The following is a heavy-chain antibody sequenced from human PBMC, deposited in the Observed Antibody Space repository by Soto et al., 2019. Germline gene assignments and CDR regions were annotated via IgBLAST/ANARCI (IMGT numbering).Heavy chain of an antibody. V-gene: IGHV1-69*01. CDR1: EGTFNSYA. Sequence: QAQVVQSGAEVRKPGSSVKVSCKASEGTFNSYAIAWVRQAPGQRLEWMGGIIPFYNTLNYAQKFQDRVKITADDSTTTVSMKLSSLRSDDTAVYFCASGASRWYPYFFDSWAQGTLVTVSS. CDR3: ASGASRWYPYFFDS. J-gene: IGHJ4*02. CDR2: IIPFYNTL. D-gene: IGHD6-13*01.